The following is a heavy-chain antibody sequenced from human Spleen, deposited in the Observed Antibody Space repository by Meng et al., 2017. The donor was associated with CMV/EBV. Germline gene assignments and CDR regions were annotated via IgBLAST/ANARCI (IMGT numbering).Heavy chain of an antibody. J-gene: IGHJ4*02. CDR1: GYTFSSYD. D-gene: IGHD3-3*01. V-gene: IGHV1-8*01. CDR3: ARVVKDFWGDYYTAFDY. Sequence: ASVKVSCKASGYTFSSYDINWVRQATGQGLEWMGWMNPTSGNTGYAQKFLGRVTMTRATSISTAYMELNSLKSEDPAVYYCARVVKDFWGDYYTAFDYWGQGTLVTVSS. CDR2: MNPTSGNT.